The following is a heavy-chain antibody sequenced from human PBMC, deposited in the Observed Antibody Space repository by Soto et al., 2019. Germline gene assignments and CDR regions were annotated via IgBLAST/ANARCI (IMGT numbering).Heavy chain of an antibody. Sequence: PSETLSLTCAVYGGSFSGYYWSWIRQPPGRGLEWIGEINHSGTTNNNPSLKSRVTISVDTSKNQFSLKLSSVTAADTAVYYCAVQWLVHQDIDYWGQGTLVTVSS. CDR3: AVQWLVHQDIDY. CDR1: GGSFSGYY. D-gene: IGHD6-19*01. CDR2: INHSGTT. V-gene: IGHV4-34*01. J-gene: IGHJ4*02.